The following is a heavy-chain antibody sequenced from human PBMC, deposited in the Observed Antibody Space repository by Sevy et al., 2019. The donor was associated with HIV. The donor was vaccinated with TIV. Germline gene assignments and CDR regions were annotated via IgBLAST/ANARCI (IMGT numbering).Heavy chain of an antibody. D-gene: IGHD3-22*01. Sequence: GGSLRLSCAASGFTFSSYDMSWVRQAPGKGLEWVSAISGSGGSKYYADSVKGRFTISRDNSKNTLYLQMNSLRAEDTAVYYCAKATPNYYDSSGYYGYWGQGTLVTVSS. V-gene: IGHV3-23*01. CDR3: AKATPNYYDSSGYYGY. CDR2: ISGSGGSK. J-gene: IGHJ4*02. CDR1: GFTFSSYD.